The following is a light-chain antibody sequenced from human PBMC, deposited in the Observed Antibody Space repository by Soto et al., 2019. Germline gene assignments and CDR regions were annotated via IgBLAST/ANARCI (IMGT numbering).Light chain of an antibody. CDR3: QQYEDLPLT. J-gene: IGKJ4*01. CDR2: DAS. Sequence: DIQMTQSPSSLSASVGARVTITCQASQDISNYLNWYQQKPGKAPKLLIFDASNVETGVPSRFSGSGSGTDFTFTIHSLQPEDAATYYCQQYEDLPLTFGGGTK. CDR1: QDISNY. V-gene: IGKV1-33*01.